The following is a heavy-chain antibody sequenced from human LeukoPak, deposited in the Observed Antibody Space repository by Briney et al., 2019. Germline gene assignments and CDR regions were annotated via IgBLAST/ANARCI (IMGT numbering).Heavy chain of an antibody. J-gene: IGHJ3*01. CDR2: VYPCDSGP. CDR1: GYSFTSYC. V-gene: IGHV5-51*01. Sequence: GESLKISCKVSGYSFTSYCIGWVRQMPGKGLGWMGIVYPCDSGPTYSPSFQGQVTISVDTSITTGCLQWSSLQASATTMYYCGMSGDRVRHQDDVFDVWAKGQWSPSLQ. CDR3: GMSGDRVRHQDDVFDV. D-gene: IGHD2-15*01.